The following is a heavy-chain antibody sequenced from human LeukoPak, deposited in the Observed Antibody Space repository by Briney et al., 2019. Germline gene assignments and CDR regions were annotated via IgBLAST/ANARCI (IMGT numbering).Heavy chain of an antibody. Sequence: PGGSLRLSCAASGFNFGTYAMSWVRQAPGKGLEWVSVIYAGGNTHYADSVKGRFTISRDNSKNMLYLQMNSLRAADTAVFYCARGPYNWNCPRGFLDYWGQGTLVTVSS. CDR3: ARGPYNWNCPRGFLDY. J-gene: IGHJ4*02. D-gene: IGHD1-7*01. V-gene: IGHV3-66*01. CDR1: GFNFGTYA. CDR2: IYAGGNT.